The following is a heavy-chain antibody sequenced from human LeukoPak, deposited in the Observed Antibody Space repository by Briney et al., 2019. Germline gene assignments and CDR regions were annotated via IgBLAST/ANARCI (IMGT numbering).Heavy chain of an antibody. V-gene: IGHV3-49*03. J-gene: IGHJ4*02. CDR3: TREYYYHSSGFDY. Sequence: GWSLRLSCTASGFTFGDYAMSWFRQAPGKGLQWVGYIRSKAYGATTEYAASVKGRFTISRDDSKSIAYLQMNSLKTEDTAVYYCTREYYYHSSGFDYWGQGTLVTVSS. CDR1: GFTFGDYA. D-gene: IGHD3-22*01. CDR2: IRSKAYGATT.